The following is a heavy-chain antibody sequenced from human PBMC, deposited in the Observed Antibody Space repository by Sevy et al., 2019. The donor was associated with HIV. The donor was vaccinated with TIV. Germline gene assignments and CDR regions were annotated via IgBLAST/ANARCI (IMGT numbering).Heavy chain of an antibody. CDR2: IWYDESNK. D-gene: IGHD2-8*01. V-gene: IGHV3-33*01. CDR3: ARDWEYCTNGVCSWGLFDY. Sequence: GGSLRLSCAVSGFTFSSYGMHWVRQAPGKGLEWVAGIWYDESNKYYADSVKGRFTISRDNSKNTLYLQMNSLRAEDTAVYYCARDWEYCTNGVCSWGLFDYWGQGTLVTVSS. CDR1: GFTFSSYG. J-gene: IGHJ4*02.